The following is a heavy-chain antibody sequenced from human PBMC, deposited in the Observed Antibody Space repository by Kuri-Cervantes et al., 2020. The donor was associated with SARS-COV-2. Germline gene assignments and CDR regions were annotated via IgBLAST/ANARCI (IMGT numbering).Heavy chain of an antibody. V-gene: IGHV4-61*02. CDR3: ARILRRYYYGMDV. Sequence: SETLSLTCTVSGGSISSGSYYWSWIRQPAGKGLEWIGRIYTSGSTNYNPSLKSRVTISVDTSKNQFSLKLSSVTAADTAVYSCARILRRYYYGMDVWGQGTTVTVSS. CDR2: IYTSGST. CDR1: GGSISSGSYY. D-gene: IGHD3-9*01. J-gene: IGHJ6*02.